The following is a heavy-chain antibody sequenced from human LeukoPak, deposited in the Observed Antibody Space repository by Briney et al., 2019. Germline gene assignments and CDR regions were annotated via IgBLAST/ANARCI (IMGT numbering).Heavy chain of an antibody. CDR1: GFTFTNHG. D-gene: IGHD6-6*01. CDR2: IAIGADTT. CDR3: AKEIRPHDY. V-gene: IGHV3-23*01. J-gene: IGHJ4*02. Sequence: GGSLRLSCTDSGFTFTNHGMTWVRQAPGKGLEWVSAIAIGADTTYYADSVKGRFTISRDNSKSTLYLQMNGLRVEDTGIYYCAKEIRPHDYWGQGTLVTVSS.